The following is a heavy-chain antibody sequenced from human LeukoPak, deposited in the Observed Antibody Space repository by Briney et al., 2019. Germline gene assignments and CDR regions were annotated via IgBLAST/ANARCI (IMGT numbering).Heavy chain of an antibody. D-gene: IGHD1-26*01. CDR3: ARSYSGSYRDAFDI. V-gene: IGHV3-30-3*01. CDR2: ISYDGSNK. Sequence: GGSLRLSCAASGFTFSSFAMHWVRQAPGKGLEWVAVISYDGSNKYYADSVKGRFTISRDNSKNTVYLQMDSLRAEDTAVYYCARSYSGSYRDAFDIWGQGTMVTVPS. CDR1: GFTFSSFA. J-gene: IGHJ3*02.